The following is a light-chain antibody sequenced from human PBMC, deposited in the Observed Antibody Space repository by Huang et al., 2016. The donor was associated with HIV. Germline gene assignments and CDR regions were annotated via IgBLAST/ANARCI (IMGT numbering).Light chain of an antibody. J-gene: IGKJ3*01. V-gene: IGKV3-20*01. Sequence: EIVLTQSPGTLSLSPGERATLSCRASQSVTSNYLAWYLQKPGQAPTLLIYGASSRAADNPDRFSCSGSGKDFTLTISRLEPEDFAVYYGHQYGSPPFTFGRGTKVDIK. CDR2: GAS. CDR3: HQYGSPPFT. CDR1: QSVTSNY.